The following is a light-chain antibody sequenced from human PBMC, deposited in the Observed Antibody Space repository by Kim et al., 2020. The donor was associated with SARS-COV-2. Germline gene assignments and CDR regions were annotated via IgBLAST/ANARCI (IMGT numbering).Light chain of an antibody. V-gene: IGLV3-19*01. CDR2: GKN. CDR3: NSRDSSGNRPL. J-gene: IGLJ2*01. Sequence: ALGQTVRITCQGDSLRSYYASWYQQKPGQAPVLVIYGKNNRPSGIPDRFSGSSSGNTASLTITGAQAEDEADYYCNSRDSSGNRPLFGGGTQLTVL. CDR1: SLRSYY.